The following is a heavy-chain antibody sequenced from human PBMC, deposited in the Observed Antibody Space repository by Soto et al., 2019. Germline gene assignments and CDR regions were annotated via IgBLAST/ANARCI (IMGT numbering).Heavy chain of an antibody. CDR3: AGAPEFFFFDL. V-gene: IGHV4-34*01. J-gene: IGHJ4*02. D-gene: IGHD3-10*01. Sequence: PSETLSLTCAVYGGSFSGYYWSWIRQPPGKGLEWIGEINHSGSTNYNPSLKSRVTISVDTSKNQFSLKLSSVTAADTAVYYCAGAPEFFFFDLWGKGTLVTVSS. CDR1: GGSFSGYY. CDR2: INHSGST.